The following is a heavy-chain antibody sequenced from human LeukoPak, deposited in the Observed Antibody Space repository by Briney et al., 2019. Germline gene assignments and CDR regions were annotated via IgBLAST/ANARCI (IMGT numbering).Heavy chain of an antibody. J-gene: IGHJ3*02. Sequence: ASVKVSCKASGYTFTSHFMHWVRQAPGQGLEWMGIINPRGGSTSYTQKFQGRVTMTRDTSISTAYMELSRLRSDDTAVYYCARAESDIWDAFDIWGQGTMVTVSS. CDR2: INPRGGST. CDR3: ARAESDIWDAFDI. V-gene: IGHV1-46*01. CDR1: GYTFTSHF. D-gene: IGHD3-16*01.